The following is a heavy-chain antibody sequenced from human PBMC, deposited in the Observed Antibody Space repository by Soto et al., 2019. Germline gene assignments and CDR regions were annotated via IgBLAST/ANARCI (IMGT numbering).Heavy chain of an antibody. D-gene: IGHD3-22*01. CDR2: ISGSDGSNK. J-gene: IGHJ4*02. CDR3: ARDPALYDSSGFVDY. Sequence: GGSLRLSCAASGFTFSSYAMNWVRQAPGKGLEWVSVISGSDGSNKYYADSVKGRFTISRDNSKNTLYLQMNSLRAEDTAVYYCARDPALYDSSGFVDYWGQGTLVTVSS. V-gene: IGHV3-23*01. CDR1: GFTFSSYA.